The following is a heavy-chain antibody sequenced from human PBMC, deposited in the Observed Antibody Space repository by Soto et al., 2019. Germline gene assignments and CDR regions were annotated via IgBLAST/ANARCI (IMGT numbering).Heavy chain of an antibody. J-gene: IGHJ5*02. CDR3: AGGTYGDGWDS. CDR1: GFSFSSYA. Sequence: EVQLLESGGGFVQPGGSLRLSCAASGFSFSSYALNWVRQAPGKGLEWVSGINNGGDSTNYVDSVRGRFTISRDNSKKTVYLQTNSLRAKDTAVYFWAGGTYGDGWDSWGQGSGVTVSS. CDR2: INNGGDST. D-gene: IGHD6-19*01. V-gene: IGHV3-23*01.